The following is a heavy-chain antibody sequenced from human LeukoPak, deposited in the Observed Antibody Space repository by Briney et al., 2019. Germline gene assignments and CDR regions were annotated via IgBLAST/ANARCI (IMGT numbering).Heavy chain of an antibody. Sequence: GGSLRLSCAASGFTFSSYTMNWVRQAPGKGLEWVSSISTSSIYIYYADSLKGRFTISRDNARNSLYLQMNSLRAEDTAVYYCARDRLRWELFRNDAFDIWGQGTMVTVSS. CDR2: ISTSSIYI. J-gene: IGHJ3*02. V-gene: IGHV3-21*01. CDR1: GFTFSSYT. CDR3: ARDRLRWELFRNDAFDI. D-gene: IGHD1-26*01.